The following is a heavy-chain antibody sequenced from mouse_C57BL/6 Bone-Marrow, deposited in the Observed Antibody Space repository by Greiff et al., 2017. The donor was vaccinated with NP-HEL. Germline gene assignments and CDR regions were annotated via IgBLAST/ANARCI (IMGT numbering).Heavy chain of an antibody. J-gene: IGHJ4*01. CDR2: IDPSDSYT. D-gene: IGHD1-1*02. CDR3: ARILGGTRDY. Sequence: QVQLQQSGAELVRPGTSVKLSCKASGYTFTSYWMHWVKQRPGQGLEWIGVIDPSDSYTNYNQKFKGKATLTVDTSSSTAYMQLSSLTSEDSAVYYCARILGGTRDYWGQGTSVTVSS. CDR1: GYTFTSYW. V-gene: IGHV1-59*01.